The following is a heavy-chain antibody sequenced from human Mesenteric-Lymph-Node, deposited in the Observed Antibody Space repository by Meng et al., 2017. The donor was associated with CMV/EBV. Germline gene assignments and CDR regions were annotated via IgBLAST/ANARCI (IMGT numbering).Heavy chain of an antibody. CDR2: ISGSGGST. J-gene: IGHJ6*02. V-gene: IGHV3-23*01. CDR1: GFTFSTSS. D-gene: IGHD4-17*01. Sequence: GGSLRLSCAASGFTFSTSSMHWVRQAPGKGLEWVSAISGSGGSTYYADSVKGRFTISRDNSKNTLYLQMNSLRAEDTAVYYCAKASTVTDYYYYGMDVWGQGTTVTVSS. CDR3: AKASTVTDYYYYGMDV.